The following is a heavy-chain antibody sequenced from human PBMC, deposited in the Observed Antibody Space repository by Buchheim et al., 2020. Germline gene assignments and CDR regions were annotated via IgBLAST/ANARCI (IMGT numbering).Heavy chain of an antibody. V-gene: IGHV3-48*03. Sequence: EVQLVVSGGGLVQAGGSLRLSCAASGGTFGDYEMNWVRQAPGKGLEWISYITSTSSALLYADSVKGRFTLPRDHAKHSLDLQMNSLRVEDTAIYYCARLVGATDWFDPWGQGTL. CDR3: ARLVGATDWFDP. D-gene: IGHD1-26*01. CDR2: ITSTSSAL. J-gene: IGHJ5*02. CDR1: GGTFGDYE.